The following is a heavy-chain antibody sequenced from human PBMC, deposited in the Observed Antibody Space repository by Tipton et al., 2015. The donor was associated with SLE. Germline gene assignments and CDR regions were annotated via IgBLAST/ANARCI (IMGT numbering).Heavy chain of an antibody. CDR3: ARGFEDIVVVPAAIEYYYYYGMDV. J-gene: IGHJ6*02. D-gene: IGHD2-2*01. CDR2: INHSGST. Sequence: LRLSCAVYGGSFSGSYWSWIRQPPRKRLEWIGEINHSGSTNYNPSLKSRVTISVDTSKNQFSLKLSSVTAADTAVYYCARGFEDIVVVPAAIEYYYYYGMDVWGQGTTVTVSS. CDR1: GGSFSGSY. V-gene: IGHV4-34*01.